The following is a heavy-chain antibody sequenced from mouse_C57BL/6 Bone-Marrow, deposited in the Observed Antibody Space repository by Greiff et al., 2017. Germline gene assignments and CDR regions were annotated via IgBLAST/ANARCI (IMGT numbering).Heavy chain of an antibody. J-gene: IGHJ2*01. D-gene: IGHD1-1*01. CDR3: ARYYYGSSYGY. CDR2: INPSSGYT. V-gene: IGHV1-4*01. CDR1: GYTFTSYT. Sequence: VKLMESGAELARPGASVKMSCKASGYTFTSYTMHWVKQRPGQGLEWIGHINPSSGYTKYNQKFKDKATLTADKSSYTAHMQLISLTLEDSAVYYCARYYYGSSYGYWGQGTTLTVSS.